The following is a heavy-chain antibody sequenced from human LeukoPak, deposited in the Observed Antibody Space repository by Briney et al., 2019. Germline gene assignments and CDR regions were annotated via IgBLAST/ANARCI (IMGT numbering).Heavy chain of an antibody. J-gene: IGHJ4*02. V-gene: IGHV3-21*01. CDR1: GFTFSSYS. Sequence: GGSLRLSRAASGFTFSSYSMNWVRQAPGKGLEWVSSISSSSSYIYYADSVKGRFTISRDNAKNSLYLQMNSLRAEDTAVYYCARLDRSGGSCYDYWGRGTLVTVSS. D-gene: IGHD2-15*01. CDR2: ISSSSSYI. CDR3: ARLDRSGGSCYDY.